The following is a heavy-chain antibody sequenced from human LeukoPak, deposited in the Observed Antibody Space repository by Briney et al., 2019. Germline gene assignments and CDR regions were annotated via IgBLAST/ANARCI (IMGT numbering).Heavy chain of an antibody. CDR3: AKEFAGSHYYYYYMDV. V-gene: IGHV3-30*02. Sequence: QPGGSLRLSCAASGFTFSNYGMHWVRQAPGKGLEWVAFIRYDGSDKYYADSVKGRLTISRDNSKKTLYLQMNSLRAEDTAVYYCAKEFAGSHYYYYYMDVWGKGTTVTVSS. CDR2: IRYDGSDK. CDR1: GFTFSNYG. J-gene: IGHJ6*03. D-gene: IGHD3-10*01.